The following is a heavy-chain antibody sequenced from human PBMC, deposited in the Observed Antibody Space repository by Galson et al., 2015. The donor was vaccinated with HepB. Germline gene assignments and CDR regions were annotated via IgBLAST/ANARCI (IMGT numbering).Heavy chain of an antibody. Sequence: TLSLTCTVSGGSIISSTNYWGWIRQPPGKGLEWIGRVYHSGDTYYNPSLKRRVTISVDRSKTEFSLTLKSVTTADTAVYYCARPRYCSSATCSAAFDSWGQGTLVTVSS. CDR2: VYHSGDT. CDR1: GGSIISSTNY. V-gene: IGHV4-39*01. D-gene: IGHD2-2*01. J-gene: IGHJ4*02. CDR3: ARPRYCSSATCSAAFDS.